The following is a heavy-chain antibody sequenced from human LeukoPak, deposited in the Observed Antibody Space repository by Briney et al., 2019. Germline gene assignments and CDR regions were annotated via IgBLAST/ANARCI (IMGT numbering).Heavy chain of an antibody. CDR2: IYYSGST. CDR1: GGSISSSSYY. J-gene: IGHJ4*02. D-gene: IGHD3-3*01. CDR3: ARGGDDFWTKWAVAGRTTSYFDY. Sequence: SETLSLTCTVSGGSISSSSYYWGWIRQPPGKGLEWIGSIYYSGSTYYNPSLKSRVTISVDTSKNQFSLKLSSVTAADTAVYYCARGGDDFWTKWAVAGRTTSYFDYWGQGTLVTVSS. V-gene: IGHV4-39*07.